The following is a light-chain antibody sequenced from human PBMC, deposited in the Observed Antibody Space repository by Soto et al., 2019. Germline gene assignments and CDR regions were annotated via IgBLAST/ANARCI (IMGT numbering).Light chain of an antibody. CDR2: SAS. J-gene: IGKJ5*01. CDR3: QQGLTMPLT. Sequence: DIPMTQSPASLSVSVGDRVTITCRASQSINNYLNWYQQKPGQAPKLLMRSASTLERGVPSRFSGSGSRTDFTLTITNLQPDDFATYYCQQGLTMPLTFGHGTRLDIK. CDR1: QSINNY. V-gene: IGKV1-39*01.